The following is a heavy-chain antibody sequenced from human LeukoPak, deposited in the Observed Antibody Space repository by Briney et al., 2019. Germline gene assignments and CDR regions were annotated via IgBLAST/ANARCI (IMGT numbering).Heavy chain of an antibody. V-gene: IGHV1-24*01. CDR3: ATGYLRGPVDY. Sequence: ASRKLSCKVSGYTLTQLSMHSVRQAPGKGLEWMGGFDPEGGETIYAQKFQGRVTMTEDTSTDTAYMELSSLRSEDTAVYYCATGYLRGPVDYWGQGTLVTVSS. D-gene: IGHD2-2*01. CDR2: FDPEGGET. CDR1: GYTLTQLS. J-gene: IGHJ4*02.